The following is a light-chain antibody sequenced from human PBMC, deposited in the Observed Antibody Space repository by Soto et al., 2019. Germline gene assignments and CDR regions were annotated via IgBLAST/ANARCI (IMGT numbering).Light chain of an antibody. CDR2: GAS. V-gene: IGKV3-20*01. Sequence: EMVMTQSPVTLSVSPGESATLSCRASQSVISNLAWYQQKPGQAPRLLIYGASTRATGIPDRFSGSGSGPDFTLTISRLEPEDFAVYYCQQYGGSPRTFGQGTKVDIK. CDR3: QQYGGSPRT. CDR1: QSVISN. J-gene: IGKJ1*01.